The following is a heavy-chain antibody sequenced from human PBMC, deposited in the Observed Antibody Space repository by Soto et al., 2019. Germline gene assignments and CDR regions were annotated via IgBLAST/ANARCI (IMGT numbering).Heavy chain of an antibody. D-gene: IGHD1-1*01. V-gene: IGHV3-30*18. J-gene: IGHJ4*02. Sequence: PGGSLRLSCAASGFTFSSYGMHWVRQAPGKGLEWVAVISYDGSNKYYADSVKGRFTISRDNSKNTLYLQMNSLRAEDTAVYYCAKDLVWKSYYFDYWGQGTLVTVSS. CDR3: AKDLVWKSYYFDY. CDR2: ISYDGSNK. CDR1: GFTFSSYG.